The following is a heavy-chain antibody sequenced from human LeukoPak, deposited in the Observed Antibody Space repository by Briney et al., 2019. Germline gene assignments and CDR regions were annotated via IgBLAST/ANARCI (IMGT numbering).Heavy chain of an antibody. D-gene: IGHD6-13*01. V-gene: IGHV3-33*01. CDR3: ARDQGVAAAGTDY. J-gene: IGHJ4*02. CDR1: GFTFSTYG. Sequence: GGSLRLSCAASGFTFSTYGMHWARQAPGKGLEWVAVIWYDGTNKYYADSVKGRFTISRDNSKNTLYLQMNSLRAEDTAVYYCARDQGVAAAGTDYWGRGTLVTVSS. CDR2: IWYDGTNK.